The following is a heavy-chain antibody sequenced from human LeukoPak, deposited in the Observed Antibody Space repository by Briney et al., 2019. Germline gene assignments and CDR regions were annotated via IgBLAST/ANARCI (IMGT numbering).Heavy chain of an antibody. Sequence: GGSLRLSCAASGFTFSNYWMGWVRQAPGKGLEWVANIKQDGSEKRYVDPVKGRFTISRDNAKSSLYLQMNSLRAEDTAVYYCARAPATNEWRCMDYWGQGTLVTVSS. CDR1: GFTFSNYW. D-gene: IGHD2-8*02. CDR2: IKQDGSEK. J-gene: IGHJ4*02. CDR3: ARAPATNEWRCMDY. V-gene: IGHV3-7*01.